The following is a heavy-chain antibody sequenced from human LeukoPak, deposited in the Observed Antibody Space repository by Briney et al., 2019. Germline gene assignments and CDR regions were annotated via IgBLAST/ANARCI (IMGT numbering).Heavy chain of an antibody. V-gene: IGHV1-69*06. CDR2: IIPIFGTA. CDR3: ARSGPLTRYDSSGYLWFDP. Sequence: SVKVSCKASGGTFSSYAISWVRQAPGQGLEWMGGIIPIFGTANYAQKFQGRVTITADKSTSTAYMELSSLRSEDTAVYYCARSGPLTRYDSSGYLWFDPWGQGTLVTVSS. D-gene: IGHD3-22*01. CDR1: GGTFSSYA. J-gene: IGHJ5*02.